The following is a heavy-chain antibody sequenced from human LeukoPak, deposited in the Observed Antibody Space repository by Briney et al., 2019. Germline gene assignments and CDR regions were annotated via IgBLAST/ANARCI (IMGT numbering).Heavy chain of an antibody. V-gene: IGHV1-8*01. D-gene: IGHD7-27*01. CDR3: ARGPPNWGMVGY. Sequence: GASVKVSCKASGYTFTSYDINWVRQATGQGLEWMGWMSPNSGNTGYAQKFQGRVTMTRDTSISTAYMELSSLTFEDTAVYYCARGPPNWGMVGYWGQGTLVTVSS. CDR1: GYTFTSYD. J-gene: IGHJ4*02. CDR2: MSPNSGNT.